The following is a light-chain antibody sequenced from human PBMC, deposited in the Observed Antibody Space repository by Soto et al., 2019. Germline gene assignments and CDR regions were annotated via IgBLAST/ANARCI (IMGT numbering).Light chain of an antibody. V-gene: IGLV2-14*01. CDR1: SSDIGGYNY. Sequence: QSVLTQPASVSGSPGQSITISCTGTSSDIGGYNYVSWYQQHPGKAPKVVIYEVSNRPLGVSNRFSGSKSGNTASLTISGLQAEDEADYYCSSYTTNITPVVFGGGTKVTVL. CDR2: EVS. J-gene: IGLJ2*01. CDR3: SSYTTNITPVV.